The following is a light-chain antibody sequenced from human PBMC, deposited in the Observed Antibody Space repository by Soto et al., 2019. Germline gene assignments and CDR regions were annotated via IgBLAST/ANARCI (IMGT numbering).Light chain of an antibody. Sequence: EIVLTQSPATLPLSPGERATLSCRASQSASDSLAWYQQKPGQAPRLLIHGASNRATGIPARFSGSGSGTDFPLTSSSLEPEDFAVYYCQQRSNFGGGTKVEIK. J-gene: IGKJ4*01. V-gene: IGKV3-11*01. CDR3: QQRSN. CDR1: QSASDS. CDR2: GAS.